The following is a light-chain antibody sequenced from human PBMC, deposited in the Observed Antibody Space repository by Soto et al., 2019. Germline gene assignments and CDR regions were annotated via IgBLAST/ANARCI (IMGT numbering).Light chain of an antibody. CDR3: QQSYSTPIT. J-gene: IGKJ5*01. Sequence: DIQMTQSPSSLSASVGDRVTITCRASQSNSSYLNWYQQKPGKAPKLLIYAASSLQSGVPSRLSGSGSGTDFTLTISSLQPEDFATYYCQQSYSTPITFGQGTRLEIK. V-gene: IGKV1-39*01. CDR1: QSNSSY. CDR2: AAS.